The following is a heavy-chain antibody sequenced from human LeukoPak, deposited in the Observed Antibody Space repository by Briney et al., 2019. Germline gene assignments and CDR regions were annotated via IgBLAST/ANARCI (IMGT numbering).Heavy chain of an antibody. CDR3: ARAFSSGWLDY. Sequence: SQTLSLTRAISGDSLSSKKAAWNWTRQSPSRGIEWLGRTYYRSKWYNHNPAAVKGPISINPHTSQNHFSPQLNSVTPEDTAVYYCARAFSSGWLDYWGRGTLFTVSS. J-gene: IGHJ4*02. D-gene: IGHD6-19*01. CDR1: GDSLSSKKAA. V-gene: IGHV6-1*01. CDR2: TYYRSKWYN.